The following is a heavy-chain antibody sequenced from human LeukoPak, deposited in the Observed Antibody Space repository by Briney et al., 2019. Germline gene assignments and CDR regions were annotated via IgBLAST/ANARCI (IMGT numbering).Heavy chain of an antibody. CDR2: IYISGST. D-gene: IGHD3-3*01. Sequence: PSETLSLTCTVSGGSIANYYWNWIRQPAGKELEWIGRIYISGSTNYNPSLKSRVTISVDTSKNQFSLKLSSVAAADTAVYYCARSYDFWSGPFLRYWGQGTLVTVSS. CDR3: ARSYDFWSGPFLRY. J-gene: IGHJ4*02. CDR1: GGSIANYY. V-gene: IGHV4-4*07.